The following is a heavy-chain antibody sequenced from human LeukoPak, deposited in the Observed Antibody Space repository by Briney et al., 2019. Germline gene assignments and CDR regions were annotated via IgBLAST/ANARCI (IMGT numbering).Heavy chain of an antibody. CDR1: GFTFDDYA. D-gene: IGHD6-19*01. CDR2: ISWNSGSI. V-gene: IGHV3-9*01. Sequence: PGRSLRLSCAASGFTFDDYAMHWVRQAPGKGLEWVSGISWNSGSIGYADSVKGRFTISRDNAKNSLYLQMNSLRAEDTALYYCAKGEVVAGTRFDYWGQGTLVTVSS. J-gene: IGHJ4*02. CDR3: AKGEVVAGTRFDY.